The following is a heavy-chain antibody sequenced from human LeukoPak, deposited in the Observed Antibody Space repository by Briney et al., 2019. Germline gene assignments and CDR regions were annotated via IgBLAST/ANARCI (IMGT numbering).Heavy chain of an antibody. CDR2: ISGSGGST. CDR3: AEGRVFDYGDYVHY. V-gene: IGHV3-23*01. D-gene: IGHD4-17*01. Sequence: QPGGSLRLSCAASGFTFSSYAMSWVRQAPGKGLEWVSAISGSGGSTYYADSVKGRFTISRDNSKNTLYLQMNSLRAEDTAVYYCAEGRVFDYGDYVHYWGQGTLVTVSS. J-gene: IGHJ4*02. CDR1: GFTFSSYA.